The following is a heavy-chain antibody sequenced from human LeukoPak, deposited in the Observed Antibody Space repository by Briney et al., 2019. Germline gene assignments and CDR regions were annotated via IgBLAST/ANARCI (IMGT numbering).Heavy chain of an antibody. CDR1: GFTFSGSA. Sequence: AGGSLKLSCAASGFTFSGSAMHWVRQASGKGLEWVGRIRTKGKCYATEYAASVKGRFIISRDDLKNTAYLQMNSLKIEDTAVYYCTRTTVTMADWFDPWGQGTLVTVSS. CDR2: IRTKGKCYAT. CDR3: TRTTVTMADWFDP. V-gene: IGHV3-73*01. J-gene: IGHJ5*02. D-gene: IGHD4-17*01.